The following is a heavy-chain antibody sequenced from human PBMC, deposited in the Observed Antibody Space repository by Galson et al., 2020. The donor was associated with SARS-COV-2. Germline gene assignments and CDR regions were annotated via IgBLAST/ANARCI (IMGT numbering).Heavy chain of an antibody. CDR2: IYYSGST. CDR1: GGSVSSSSHY. D-gene: IGHD3-22*01. V-gene: IGHV4-61*01. J-gene: IGHJ3*02. Sequence: SETLSLTCTVSGGSVSSSSHYWSWIRQPPGKGLEWIGYIYYSGSTKYNPSLKSRVTISVDTSKNQFSLKLSSVTAADTAVYYCARGTYYYDSSGYSVNDAFDIWGQGTMVTVSS. CDR3: ARGTYYYDSSGYSVNDAFDI.